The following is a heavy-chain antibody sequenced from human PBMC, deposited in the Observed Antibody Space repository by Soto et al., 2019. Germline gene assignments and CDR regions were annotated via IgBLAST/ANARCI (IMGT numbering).Heavy chain of an antibody. CDR2: ISAYNGNT. D-gene: IGHD3-22*01. CDR1: GYTFTSYG. J-gene: IGHJ4*02. CDR3: ARDLAPYYYDSSGYQMGDY. V-gene: IGHV1-18*01. Sequence: QVQLVQSGAEVKKPGASVKVSCKASGYTFTSYGISWVRQAPGQGLEWMGWISAYNGNTNYAQKLQGRVTMTTDTSTSTAYMELRSLRSDDTAVYYCARDLAPYYYDSSGYQMGDYWGQGTLVTVSS.